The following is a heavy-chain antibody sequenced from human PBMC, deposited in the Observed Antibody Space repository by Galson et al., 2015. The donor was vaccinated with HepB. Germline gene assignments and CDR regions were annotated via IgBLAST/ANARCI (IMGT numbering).Heavy chain of an antibody. J-gene: IGHJ4*02. CDR2: INPSGGST. CDR1: GYTFTSYY. V-gene: IGHV1-46*01. D-gene: IGHD5-18*01. CDR3: ARDYSYGTPFGY. Sequence: SVKVSCKASGYTFTSYYMHWVRQAPGQGLEWMEIINPSGGSTSYAQKFRGRVTMTRDTSTSTAYMELSSLRSADTAVYYCARDYSYGTPFGYWGQGTLVTVSS.